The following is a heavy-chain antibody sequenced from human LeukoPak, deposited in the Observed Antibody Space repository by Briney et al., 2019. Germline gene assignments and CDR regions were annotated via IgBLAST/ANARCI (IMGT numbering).Heavy chain of an antibody. J-gene: IGHJ4*02. D-gene: IGHD3-3*01. V-gene: IGHV3-23*01. CDR3: ARDGTVLSVVIMGYFDY. CDR2: ISGSGGST. CDR1: GFTFSSYA. Sequence: GGSLRLSCAASGFTFSSYAMSWVRQAPGKGLEWVSAISGSGGSTYYADSVKGRFTISRDNSKNTLYLQMNSLRAEDTAVYYCARDGTVLSVVIMGYFDYWGQGTLVTVSS.